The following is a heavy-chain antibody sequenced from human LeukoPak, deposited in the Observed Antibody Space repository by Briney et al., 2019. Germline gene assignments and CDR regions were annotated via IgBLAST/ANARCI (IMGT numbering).Heavy chain of an antibody. CDR3: ARAPAYGGDYSYYFDY. J-gene: IGHJ4*02. CDR1: GFTFSSYD. CDR2: ICTAGDT. V-gene: IGHV3-13*01. Sequence: GGSLRLSCAASGFTFSSYDMHWVRQAPGKGLEWVSAICTAGDTYYPGSVKGRFTISRENAKNSLYLQMNSLRAGDTAVYYCARAPAYGGDYSYYFDYWGQGTLVTVSS. D-gene: IGHD4-17*01.